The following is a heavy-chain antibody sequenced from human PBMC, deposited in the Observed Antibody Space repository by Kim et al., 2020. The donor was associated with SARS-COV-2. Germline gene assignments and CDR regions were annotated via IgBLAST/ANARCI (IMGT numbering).Heavy chain of an antibody. CDR3: ARDRSSSWYGGAFDY. CDR2: ISYDGSNK. J-gene: IGHJ4*02. V-gene: IGHV3-33*05. D-gene: IGHD6-13*01. CDR1: GFTFSSYG. Sequence: GGSLRLSCAASGFTFSSYGMHWVRQAPGKGLEWVAVISYDGSNKYYADSVKGRFTISRDNSKNTLYLQMNSLRAEDTAVYYCARDRSSSWYGGAFDYWGQGTLVTVSS.